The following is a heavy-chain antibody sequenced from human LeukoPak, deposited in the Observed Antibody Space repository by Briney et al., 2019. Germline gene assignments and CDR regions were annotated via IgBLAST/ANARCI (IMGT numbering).Heavy chain of an antibody. CDR1: GYTFNRHG. V-gene: IGHV1-18*01. CDR2: ISAYNGDT. Sequence: ASVTVSCKASGYTFNRHGISWARQAPGQGLEWMGWISAYNGDTRYSQKFQGRVTLTIDTSTSTAYMELRSLTSDDTAMYYCARDPSNTSDWYIYFDYWGQGTLVTVSS. D-gene: IGHD6-19*01. CDR3: ARDPSNTSDWYIYFDY. J-gene: IGHJ4*02.